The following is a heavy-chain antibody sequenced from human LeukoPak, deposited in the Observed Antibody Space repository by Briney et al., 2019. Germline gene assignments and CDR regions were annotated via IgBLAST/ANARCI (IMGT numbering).Heavy chain of an antibody. D-gene: IGHD1-26*01. Sequence: PSETLSLTCAVYGGSFSGYYWSWIRQPPGKGLEWIGEINHSGSTNYNPSLKSRVTISVDTSKNQFSLKLSSVTAADTAVYYCARGLLGATQAAVFDYWGQRTLVTVSS. J-gene: IGHJ4*02. CDR3: ARGLLGATQAAVFDY. CDR2: INHSGST. CDR1: GGSFSGYY. V-gene: IGHV4-34*01.